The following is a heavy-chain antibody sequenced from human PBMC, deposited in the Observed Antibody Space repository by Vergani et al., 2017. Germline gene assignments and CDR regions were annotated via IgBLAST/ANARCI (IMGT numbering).Heavy chain of an antibody. CDR3: ARGNYYCSGTYVDP. CDR1: GSTVSGNY. Sequence: ELQLVESGGGLVQPGGSLRLSCAASGSTVSGNYMTWVRQAPGKGLAWVSHIYSGDETYYADSVKGRVTISSDTSKNTLHLQINNLRVEDTAVYYCARGNYYCSGTYVDPWGQGTLVTVSS. J-gene: IGHJ5*02. V-gene: IGHV3-66*02. CDR2: IYSGDET. D-gene: IGHD3-10*01.